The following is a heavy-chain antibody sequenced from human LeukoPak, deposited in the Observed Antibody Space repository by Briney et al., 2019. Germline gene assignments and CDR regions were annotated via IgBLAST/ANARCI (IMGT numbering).Heavy chain of an antibody. J-gene: IGHJ4*02. CDR3: ARAFTMVRGVITPYYFDY. CDR1: GGSISSGSYY. V-gene: IGHV4-61*02. D-gene: IGHD3-10*01. CDR2: IYTSGST. Sequence: SETLSLTCTVSGGSISSGSYYWSWIRQPAGKGLEWIGRIYTSGSTNYNPSLKSRVTISVDTSKNQFSLKLSSVTAADAAVYYCARAFTMVRGVITPYYFDYWGQGTLVTVSS.